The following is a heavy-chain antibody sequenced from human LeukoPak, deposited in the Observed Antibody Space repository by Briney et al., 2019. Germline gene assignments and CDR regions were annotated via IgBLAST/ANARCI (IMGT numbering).Heavy chain of an antibody. CDR1: GFTLSSYA. Sequence: GGSLRLSSAASGFTLSSYAMSRVRQVPGRGLEWVSAMSGSGGSTYYADSVKGRFTISRDNSKNTLYLQMNSLRAEDTAVYDCAKDARIVVVPAVMDVWGKGTTVTVSS. V-gene: IGHV3-23*01. D-gene: IGHD2-2*01. CDR3: AKDARIVVVPAVMDV. J-gene: IGHJ6*03. CDR2: MSGSGGST.